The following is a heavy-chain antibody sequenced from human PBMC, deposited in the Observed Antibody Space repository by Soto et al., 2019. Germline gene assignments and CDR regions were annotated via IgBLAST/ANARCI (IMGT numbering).Heavy chain of an antibody. J-gene: IGHJ4*02. D-gene: IGHD3-10*01. CDR2: IWYDGSNK. CDR3: ARDPSHGSGSYLDY. CDR1: GFTFSNYG. V-gene: IGHV3-33*01. Sequence: QPGGSLRLSCAASGFTFSNYGMHWVRQAPGKGLEWVAVIWYDGSNKYYADSVKGRFTLSRDNSKNTVYLQMNGLRAEDTAVFYCARDPSHGSGSYLDYWGQGTLVTVSS.